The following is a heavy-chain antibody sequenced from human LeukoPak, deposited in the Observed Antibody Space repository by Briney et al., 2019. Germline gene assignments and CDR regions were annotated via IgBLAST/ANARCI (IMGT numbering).Heavy chain of an antibody. CDR2: IYPGDSDT. V-gene: IGHV5-51*01. D-gene: IGHD5-18*01. CDR3: ARRHKRGAYSYGVDY. J-gene: IGHJ4*02. Sequence: GESLKTSFKRSGYSFTNYWIAWVRQLPGKGLEWMGIIYPGDSDTRYSPSFQGQVTISADKSITTAYLQWNSLKASDTAMYYCARRHKRGAYSYGVDYWGQGTLVTVSS. CDR1: GYSFTNYW.